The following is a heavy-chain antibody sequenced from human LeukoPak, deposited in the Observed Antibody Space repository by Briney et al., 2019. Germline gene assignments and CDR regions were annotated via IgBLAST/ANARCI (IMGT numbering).Heavy chain of an antibody. J-gene: IGHJ6*03. Sequence: GGSLRLSCAASGFTVSSNYMSWVRQAPGKGLEWVSVIYSGGSTYYADSVKGRFTISRDNSKNTLYLQMNSLRAEDTAVYYCAREKCSSTSCLDMDVWGKGTTVTVSS. V-gene: IGHV3-66*01. CDR3: AREKCSSTSCLDMDV. D-gene: IGHD2-2*01. CDR2: IYSGGST. CDR1: GFTVSSNY.